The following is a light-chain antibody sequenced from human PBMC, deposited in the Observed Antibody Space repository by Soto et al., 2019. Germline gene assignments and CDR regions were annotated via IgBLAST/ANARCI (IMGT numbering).Light chain of an antibody. CDR2: AAS. J-gene: IGKJ1*01. CDR1: QGISTY. CDR3: QHYNSYSEA. Sequence: DIQMTQSPSSLSASIGDRVSITCRASQGISTYLGWYQQKPGKAPKLLIYAASSLQTGVPSRFSGSGSGTEFTLTISSLQPDDFATYYCQHYNSYSEAFGQGTKVDIK. V-gene: IGKV1-16*01.